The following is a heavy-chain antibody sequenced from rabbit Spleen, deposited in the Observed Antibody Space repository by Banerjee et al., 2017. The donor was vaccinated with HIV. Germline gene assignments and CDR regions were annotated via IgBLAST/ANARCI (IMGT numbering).Heavy chain of an antibody. CDR2: IYADSSGST. J-gene: IGHJ4*01. CDR3: ARGSAAMTMVITGYYLNL. Sequence: ELVESGGGLVQPGESLKLSCKASGIDFSSYGMSWVRQAPGKGLECIACIYADSSGSTYYASWAKGRFTISKTSSTTVTLEMTSLTAADTATYFCARGSAAMTMVITGYYLNLWGPGTLVTVS. D-gene: IGHD2-1*01. V-gene: IGHV1S45*01. CDR1: GIDFSSYG.